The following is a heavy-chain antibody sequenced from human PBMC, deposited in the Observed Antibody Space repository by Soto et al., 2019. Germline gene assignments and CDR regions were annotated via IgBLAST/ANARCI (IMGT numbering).Heavy chain of an antibody. CDR2: IKSKTDGGTT. CDR3: TTDGGGIAAAGTDY. D-gene: IGHD6-13*01. CDR1: GFTFSNAW. J-gene: IGHJ4*02. Sequence: GGSLRLSCAASGFTFSNAWMSCVRQAPGKGLEWVGRIKSKTDGGTTDYAAPVKGRFTISRDDSKNTLYLQMNSLKTEDTAVYYCTTDGGGIAAAGTDYWGQGTLVTVSS. V-gene: IGHV3-15*01.